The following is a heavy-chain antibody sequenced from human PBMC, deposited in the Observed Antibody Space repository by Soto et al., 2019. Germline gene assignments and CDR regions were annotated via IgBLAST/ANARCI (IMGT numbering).Heavy chain of an antibody. Sequence: QLQLQESGPGLVKPSETLSLTCTVSGGSISSSSYYWGWIRQPPGKGLEWIGSIYYSGSTYYNPPPTRRVTISVHTANSQFSLKLSPLTAADTAVYYCARHTPASSISDHWGQGTMVTVSS. J-gene: IGHJ4*02. CDR1: GGSISSSSYY. V-gene: IGHV4-39*01. D-gene: IGHD2-15*01. CDR2: IYYSGST. CDR3: ARHTPASSISDH.